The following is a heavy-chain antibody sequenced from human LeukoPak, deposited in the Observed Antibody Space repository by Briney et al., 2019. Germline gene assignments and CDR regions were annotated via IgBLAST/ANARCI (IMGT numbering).Heavy chain of an antibody. V-gene: IGHV3-48*04. CDR3: ARAFYYYDSDY. Sequence: GGSLRLSCAASGFTFSSYSMNWVRQAPGKGLEWVSHIGSNISTIYYADSVKGRFTISRDNAKNSLYLQMNSLRAEDTAVYYCARAFYYYDSDYWGQGTLVTVSS. D-gene: IGHD3-22*01. CDR1: GFTFSSYS. CDR2: IGSNISTI. J-gene: IGHJ4*02.